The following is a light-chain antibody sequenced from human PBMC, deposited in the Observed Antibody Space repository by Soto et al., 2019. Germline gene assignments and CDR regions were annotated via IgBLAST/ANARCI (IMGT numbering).Light chain of an antibody. J-gene: IGKJ1*01. CDR3: HQYASSPWT. CDR2: DAS. Sequence: EIVLTQSPATLSLSPGERATLSCRASQSVSSYLAWYQQKPGQAPRLLFYDASIRATGIPDRFSGSGSGTDFSLTISRLEPEDFAVYYCHQYASSPWTFGQGTKVDI. CDR1: QSVSSY. V-gene: IGKV3-20*01.